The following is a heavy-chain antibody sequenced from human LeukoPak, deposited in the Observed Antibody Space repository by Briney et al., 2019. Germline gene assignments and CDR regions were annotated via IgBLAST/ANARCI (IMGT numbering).Heavy chain of an antibody. J-gene: IGHJ6*02. Sequence: SETLSLTCTVSGDSISSYHWSWIRQPPGKGLEWTGYIYYSGSTNYNPSLKSRVTISVGTSKNQFSLRLSSVTAADTAVYYCARDRSGSYPRYYYYGMDVWGQGTTVTVSS. V-gene: IGHV4-59*01. CDR1: GDSISSYH. CDR2: IYYSGST. D-gene: IGHD1-26*01. CDR3: ARDRSGSYPRYYYYGMDV.